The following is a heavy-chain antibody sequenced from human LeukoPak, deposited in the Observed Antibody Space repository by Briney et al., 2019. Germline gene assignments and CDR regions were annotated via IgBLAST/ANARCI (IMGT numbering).Heavy chain of an antibody. J-gene: IGHJ6*03. D-gene: IGHD6-13*01. CDR2: INQEGSEK. CDR3: ARAAIAAARIYYYIDV. Sequence: GGSLHLSCAFSRFTVSSNYIRWVRPAPGKGLEGVGIINQEGSEKYYVESVKVRVTMYRDNNKRSLYLSINSQRAQHTAVYYCARAAIAAARIYYYIDVWGKGKTDTVSS. V-gene: IGHV3-7*01. CDR1: RFTVSSNY.